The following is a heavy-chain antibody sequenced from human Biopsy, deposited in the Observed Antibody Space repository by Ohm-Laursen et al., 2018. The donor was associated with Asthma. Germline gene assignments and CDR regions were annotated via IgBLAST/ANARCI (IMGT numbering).Heavy chain of an antibody. V-gene: IGHV3-30-3*01. Sequence: SLRLSCSASGFTFRSYAMHWVRQAPGKGLEWVAVGGSYYDGGLKYYAYSVNGRFTVSRDDSKNTLYLQMNSLRPDDTAVYYCARDVMEWYLPAFDFWGQGTLVTVSS. CDR3: ARDVMEWYLPAFDF. CDR1: GFTFRSYA. CDR2: GGSYYDGGLK. J-gene: IGHJ4*02. D-gene: IGHD3-3*01.